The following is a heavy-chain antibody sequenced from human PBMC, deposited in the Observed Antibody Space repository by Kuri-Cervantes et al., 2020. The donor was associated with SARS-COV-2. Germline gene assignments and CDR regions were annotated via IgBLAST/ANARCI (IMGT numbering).Heavy chain of an antibody. Sequence: GESLKISCAASGFTFSSYGMHRVRQAPGKGLEWVAVISYDGSNKYYADSVKGRFTISRDNSKNTLYLQMNSLRAEDTAVYYCAKALRIVVVPAALGFDYYYGMDVWGQGTTVTVSS. D-gene: IGHD2-2*01. V-gene: IGHV3-30*18. CDR3: AKALRIVVVPAALGFDYYYGMDV. J-gene: IGHJ6*02. CDR2: ISYDGSNK. CDR1: GFTFSSYG.